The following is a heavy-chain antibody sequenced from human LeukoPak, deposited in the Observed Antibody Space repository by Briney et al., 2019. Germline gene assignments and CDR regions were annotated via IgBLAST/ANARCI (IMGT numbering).Heavy chain of an antibody. CDR3: ARERWSSGWAYYYYYGMDV. J-gene: IGHJ6*02. Sequence: ASVKVSCKASGYTFTSYAMHWVRQAPRQRLEWMGWINAGNGNTKYSQKFQGRVTITRDTSASTAYMELSSLRSEDTAVYYCARERWSSGWAYYYYYGMDVWGQGTTVTVSS. CDR1: GYTFTSYA. D-gene: IGHD6-19*01. V-gene: IGHV1-3*01. CDR2: INAGNGNT.